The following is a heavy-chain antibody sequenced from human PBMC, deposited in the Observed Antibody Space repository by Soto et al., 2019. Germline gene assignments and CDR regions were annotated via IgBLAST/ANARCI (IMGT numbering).Heavy chain of an antibody. Sequence: GASVKVSCKASGYIFTDFYMHWVRQAPGQGLEWMGWIIPKSGGTEYAQKFQGRVTMTRDTSISTAYMELTRLTSDDTAVYYCARGTTVFDYWGQGNMVTV. CDR1: GYIFTDFY. D-gene: IGHD4-17*01. CDR2: IIPKSGGT. V-gene: IGHV1-2*02. J-gene: IGHJ4*02. CDR3: ARGTTVFDY.